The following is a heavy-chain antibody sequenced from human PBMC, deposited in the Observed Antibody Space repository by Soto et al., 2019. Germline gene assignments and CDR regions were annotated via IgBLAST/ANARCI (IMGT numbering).Heavy chain of an antibody. D-gene: IGHD3-16*02. CDR1: VFRFLDYW. CDR3: AAYCYTMTCTHFHGYS. V-gene: IGHV3-7*03. J-gene: IGHJ5*02. Sequence: GWSLRLSCAFSVFRFLDYWMSWVRQAPGKGLEWVANIKQDESDKYYVDSVKGRFTISRDNAKNALYLQMNSLRVEDTAVYYCAAYCYTMTCTHFHGYSWGQGTQVTVSS. CDR2: IKQDESDK.